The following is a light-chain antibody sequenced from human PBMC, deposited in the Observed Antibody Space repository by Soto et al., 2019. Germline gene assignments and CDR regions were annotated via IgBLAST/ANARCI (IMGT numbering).Light chain of an antibody. CDR2: DND. Sequence: QSELTQPPSVSAAAGQKVTISCSGSSSNIGDNYVSWYQQVPGTAPKLLIYDNDQRSSGTPDRFSAYKSGTSATLGITGLQTGDEADYYCGTWDSSLSVAVFGGGTQLTVI. V-gene: IGLV1-51*01. CDR1: SSNIGDNY. CDR3: GTWDSSLSVAV. J-gene: IGLJ7*01.